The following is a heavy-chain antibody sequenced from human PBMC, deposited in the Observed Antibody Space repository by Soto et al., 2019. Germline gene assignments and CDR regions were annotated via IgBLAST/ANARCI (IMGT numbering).Heavy chain of an antibody. D-gene: IGHD6-13*01. CDR3: ARDWSPIAAAGTEGDY. J-gene: IGHJ4*02. CDR2: ISAYNGNT. CDR1: GYTFTSYG. V-gene: IGHV1-18*01. Sequence: QVQLVQSGAEVKKPGASVKVSCKASGYTFTSYGISWVRQAPGQGPEWMGWISAYNGNTNYAQKPQGRVTMTTDTSTSTAYMDLRSLRSDDTAVYYCARDWSPIAAAGTEGDYWGQGTLVTVSS.